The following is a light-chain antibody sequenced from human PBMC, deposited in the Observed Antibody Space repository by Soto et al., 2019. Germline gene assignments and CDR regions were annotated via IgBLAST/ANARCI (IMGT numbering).Light chain of an antibody. Sequence: QSVLTQPPSVSGAPGQRVTISCTGSSSNIGAGYDVHWYQQLPGTAPKLLIYGNSNRPSGVPDRFSGSKSGTSASLAITGLQAEDEADDYCHSYDSRLSGYVFGTGTKLTVL. V-gene: IGLV1-40*01. CDR1: SSNIGAGYD. CDR3: HSYDSRLSGYV. CDR2: GNS. J-gene: IGLJ1*01.